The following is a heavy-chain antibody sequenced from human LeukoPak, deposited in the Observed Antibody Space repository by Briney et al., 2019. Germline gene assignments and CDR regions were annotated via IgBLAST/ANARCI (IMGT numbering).Heavy chain of an antibody. CDR2: IYSSGST. J-gene: IGHJ4*02. D-gene: IGHD6-13*01. CDR1: GGSISSGGNY. CDR3: ARASPASSWLY. Sequence: TLSLTCTVSGGSISSGGNYWSWIRQHPGKGLEWIGYIYSSGSTYYNPSLKSPVTISIDTSTNQFSMKLSSVTAADTAVYYCARASPASSWLYWGQGTRLTVCS. V-gene: IGHV4-31*01.